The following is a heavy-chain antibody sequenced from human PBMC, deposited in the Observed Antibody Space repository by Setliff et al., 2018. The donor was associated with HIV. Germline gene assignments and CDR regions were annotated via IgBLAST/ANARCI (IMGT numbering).Heavy chain of an antibody. J-gene: IGHJ4*02. Sequence: HPGGSLRLSCAASGFSFSGFWMNWVRQAPGKGLEWVSYISSSSSTISYADSVKVRFTISRDNAKNSLYLQMNSLRAEDTAVYYCARDRVGATFIYYWGQGTLVTVSS. V-gene: IGHV3-48*01. D-gene: IGHD1-26*01. CDR3: ARDRVGATFIYY. CDR2: ISSSSSTI. CDR1: GFSFSGFW.